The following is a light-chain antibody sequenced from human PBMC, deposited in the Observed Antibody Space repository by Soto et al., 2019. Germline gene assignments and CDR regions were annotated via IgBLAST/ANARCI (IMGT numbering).Light chain of an antibody. CDR3: QQYASSQWT. CDR2: STS. V-gene: IGKV3-20*01. Sequence: EIVLTQSPGTLSLSPGERATLSCRASQSVGTSWLAWYQQKPGQAPRLLIYSTSSRATGIPDRFSGSGYGKDFTLTISRLEPEDSAVYYCQQYASSQWTFGQGPKVEIK. J-gene: IGKJ1*01. CDR1: QSVGTSW.